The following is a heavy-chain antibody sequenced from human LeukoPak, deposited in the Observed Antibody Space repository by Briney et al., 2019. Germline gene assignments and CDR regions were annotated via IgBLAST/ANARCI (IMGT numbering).Heavy chain of an antibody. CDR2: ISAYNGNT. V-gene: IGHV1-18*01. J-gene: IGHJ6*03. Sequence: ASVKVSCKASGYTFTSYGISWVRQAPGQGLEWMGWISAYNGNTNYAQKLQGRVTMTTDTSTSTAYMELRSLGSDDTAVYYCARDSSSWYSYYYYYMDVWGKGTTVTVSS. D-gene: IGHD6-13*01. CDR1: GYTFTSYG. CDR3: ARDSSSWYSYYYYYMDV.